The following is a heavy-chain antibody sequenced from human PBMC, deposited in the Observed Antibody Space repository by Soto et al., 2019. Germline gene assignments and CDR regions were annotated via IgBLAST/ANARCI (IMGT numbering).Heavy chain of an antibody. CDR2: SKNKADSYTT. CDR1: GFTFSDYY. V-gene: IGHV3-72*01. J-gene: IGHJ4*02. Sequence: EVQLVESGGGLVQPGGSLRLSCAASGFTFSDYYMDWVRQAPGKGLEWVGRSKNKADSYTTEYAASVTGRFSISRDASKNSLYLQMNSLKTEDTAVYYCTGWGRGNDFGAAWGQGILVTVSS. CDR3: TGWGRGNDFGAA. D-gene: IGHD3-16*01.